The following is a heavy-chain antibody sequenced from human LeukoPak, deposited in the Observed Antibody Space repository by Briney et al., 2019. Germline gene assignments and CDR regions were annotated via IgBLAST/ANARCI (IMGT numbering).Heavy chain of an antibody. CDR2: NNPSGGST. J-gene: IGHJ3*02. CDR3: ARGRSYYYGSGSYYRTTDAFDI. CDR1: GYTFTSYY. V-gene: IGHV1-46*01. D-gene: IGHD3-10*01. Sequence: ASVKVSCKASGYTFTSYYMHWVRQAPGQGLEWMGINNPSGGSTSYAQKFQGRVTMTRDTSTSTVYMELSSLRSEDTAVYYCARGRSYYYGSGSYYRTTDAFDIWGQGTMVTVSS.